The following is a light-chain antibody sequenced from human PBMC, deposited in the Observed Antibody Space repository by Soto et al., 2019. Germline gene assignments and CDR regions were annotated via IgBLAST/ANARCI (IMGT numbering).Light chain of an antibody. CDR3: QQYNNWPPWT. J-gene: IGKJ1*01. V-gene: IGKV3-15*01. CDR1: QSVSSN. CDR2: GAS. Sequence: EIVMTQSPATLSVSPGERATLSCRASQSVSSNLAWYQQKPGQAPRLLIYGASTRATGIPARCSGSGSGTEFTLTLSSLQSEDFAVYYCQQYNNWPPWTFGQGTKVEIK.